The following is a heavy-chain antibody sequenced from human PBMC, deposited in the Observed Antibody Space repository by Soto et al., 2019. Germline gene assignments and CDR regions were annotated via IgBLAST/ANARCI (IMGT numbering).Heavy chain of an antibody. CDR3: AREGSSHDTASYYYYGMDV. CDR1: GYTFTGYY. Sequence: ASGKVSCQAPGYTFTGYYMHLLLQAPVQVLKGKGWINPNSGGTNYAQKFQGRVTMTRDASISTAYMELSRLRSDDTAVYYCAREGSSHDTASYYYYGMDVWGQGTTVTVSS. V-gene: IGHV1-2*02. D-gene: IGHD1-26*01. CDR2: INPNSGGT. J-gene: IGHJ6*02.